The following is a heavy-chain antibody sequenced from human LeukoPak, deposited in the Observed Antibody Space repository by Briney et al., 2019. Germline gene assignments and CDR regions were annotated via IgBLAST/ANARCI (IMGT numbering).Heavy chain of an antibody. J-gene: IGHJ4*02. CDR1: GGSISSSNW. V-gene: IGHV4-4*02. D-gene: IGHD5-18*01. CDR3: ARGIYSYGLTLFDY. Sequence: SETLSLTCAVSGGSISSSNWWSWVRQPPRKGLEWIGEIYHSGSTNYNPSLKSRVTISVDKSKNQFSLKLSSVTAADTAVYYCARGIYSYGLTLFDYWGQETLVTVSS. CDR2: IYHSGST.